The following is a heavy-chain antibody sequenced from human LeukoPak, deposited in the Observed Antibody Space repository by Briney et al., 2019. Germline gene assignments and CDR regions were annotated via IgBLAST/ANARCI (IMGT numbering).Heavy chain of an antibody. CDR3: AKAVGYYDSSGYYKTKHFDY. Sequence: GGSLRLSCAASGFTFSSYAMSWVRQAPGMGLEWVSAISGSGGSTYYADSVKGRFTISRDNSKNTLYLQMNSLRAEDTAVYYCAKAVGYYDSSGYYKTKHFDYWGQGTLVTVSS. J-gene: IGHJ4*02. V-gene: IGHV3-23*01. CDR1: GFTFSSYA. CDR2: ISGSGGST. D-gene: IGHD3-22*01.